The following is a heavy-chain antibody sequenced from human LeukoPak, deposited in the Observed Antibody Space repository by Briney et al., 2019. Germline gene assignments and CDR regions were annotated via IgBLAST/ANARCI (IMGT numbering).Heavy chain of an antibody. CDR1: GFSFSSYW. D-gene: IGHD3-22*01. CDR2: IRPDGSEK. Sequence: GGSLRLSCAASGFSFSSYWMRWVRQAPGKGLEWVANIRPDGSEKDYVDSVKGRFTISRDNAKNSLYLQMNSLRAGDTAVYYCARDSSGYFDYWGQGTLVTVSS. V-gene: IGHV3-7*01. J-gene: IGHJ4*02. CDR3: ARDSSGYFDY.